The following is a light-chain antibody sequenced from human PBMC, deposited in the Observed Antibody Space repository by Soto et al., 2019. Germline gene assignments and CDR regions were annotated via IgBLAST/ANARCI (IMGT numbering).Light chain of an antibody. Sequence: EIVLTQSPATLSLSAGERATLSCRASQSVSSYLAWYQQKPGQAPRLLIYDASNRATGIPARFSGSGSGTAFTLSISSLDPEDFAVYYCQQRSTWPLTFGGGTKVEIK. V-gene: IGKV3-11*01. J-gene: IGKJ4*01. CDR1: QSVSSY. CDR3: QQRSTWPLT. CDR2: DAS.